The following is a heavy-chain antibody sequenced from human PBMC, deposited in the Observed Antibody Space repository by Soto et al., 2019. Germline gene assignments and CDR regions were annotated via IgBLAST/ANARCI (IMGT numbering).Heavy chain of an antibody. CDR2: INHSGST. V-gene: IGHV4-34*01. CDR3: ARGPIYYGSGSYYPVGYGMDV. J-gene: IGHJ6*02. CDR1: GGSFSGYY. Sequence: ASETLSLTCAVYGGSFSGYYWSWIRQPPGKGLEWIGEINHSGSTNYNPSLKSRVTISVDTSKNQFSLKLSSVTAADTAVYYCARGPIYYGSGSYYPVGYGMDVWGQGTTVTVSS. D-gene: IGHD3-10*01.